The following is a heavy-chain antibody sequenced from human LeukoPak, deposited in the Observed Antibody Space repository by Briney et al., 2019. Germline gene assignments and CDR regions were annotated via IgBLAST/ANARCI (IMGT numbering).Heavy chain of an antibody. D-gene: IGHD4-23*01. CDR3: ARGRGNGLYYFDY. V-gene: IGHV3-7*04. CDR2: IRQDGSEK. J-gene: IGHJ4*02. Sequence: GGSLRLSCAASGFPVSSNWMSWVRQAPGKGLEWVANIRQDGSEKFYVDSAKGRFTISRDNAKNSVYLQRNSLRAEDRGVYYCARGRGNGLYYFDYWGQRTLVTVSS. CDR1: GFPVSSNW.